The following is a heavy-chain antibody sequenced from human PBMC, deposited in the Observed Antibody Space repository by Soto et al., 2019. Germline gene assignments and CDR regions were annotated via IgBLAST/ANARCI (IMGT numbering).Heavy chain of an antibody. CDR2: INAGNGNT. CDR1: GYTFTGYV. Sequence: ASVKVSCKASGYTFTGYVIHWVRQAPGESLEWMGWINAGNGNTKFSQEFQGRVTITRETSANTAYMELSSLRSEDTAVYYCARDRCTNGVCYTGAFDIWGQGTMVTVSS. J-gene: IGHJ3*02. CDR3: ARDRCTNGVCYTGAFDI. D-gene: IGHD2-8*01. V-gene: IGHV1-3*01.